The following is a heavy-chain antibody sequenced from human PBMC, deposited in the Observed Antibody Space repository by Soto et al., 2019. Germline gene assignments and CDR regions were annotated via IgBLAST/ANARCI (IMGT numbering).Heavy chain of an antibody. CDR1: GYTFTSYA. CDR2: INGDNDIT. Sequence: GASVTVSCKASGYTFTSYAMHWVRQAPGQRLEWMGWINGDNDITKYAQKFQGRVTMTTDTSTSTAYMELRSLRSDDTAVFYCARDWYCSGGSCYDAFDIWGQGTMVTVSS. D-gene: IGHD2-15*01. V-gene: IGHV1-3*01. CDR3: ARDWYCSGGSCYDAFDI. J-gene: IGHJ3*02.